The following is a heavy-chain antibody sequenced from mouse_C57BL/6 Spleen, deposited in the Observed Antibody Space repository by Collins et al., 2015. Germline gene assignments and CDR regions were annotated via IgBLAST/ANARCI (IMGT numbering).Heavy chain of an antibody. D-gene: IGHD2-10*02. CDR3: ARYGNYVY. V-gene: IGHV14-3*02. CDR1: GFNTKDTY. CDR2: IDPANGNT. Sequence: EVQLQQSGAELVKPGASVKLSCTASGFNTKDTYMHWVKQRPEQGLEWIGRIDPANGNTKYDPKFQGKATITADTSSNTAYLQLSSLTSEDTAVYYCARYGNYVYWGQGTTLTVSS. J-gene: IGHJ2*01.